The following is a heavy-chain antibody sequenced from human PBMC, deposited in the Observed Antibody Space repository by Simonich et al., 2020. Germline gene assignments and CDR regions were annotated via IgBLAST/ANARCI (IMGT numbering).Heavy chain of an antibody. J-gene: IGHJ6*02. CDR1: GGSISSYY. D-gene: IGHD1-26*01. Sequence: QVQLQESGPGLVKPSETLSLTCTVSGGSISSYYWSWIRHPPGKGLEWIGYIYYSGSTNYNPSLKIRVTISVDTSKNQFSLKLSSVTAADTAVYYCARSLGYYYYYYGMDVWGQGTTVTVSS. CDR2: IYYSGST. CDR3: ARSLGYYYYYYGMDV. V-gene: IGHV4-59*08.